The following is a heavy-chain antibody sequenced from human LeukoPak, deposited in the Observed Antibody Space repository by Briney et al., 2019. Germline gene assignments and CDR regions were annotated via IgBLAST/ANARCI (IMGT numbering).Heavy chain of an antibody. CDR3: AKEDY. Sequence: PGGSLRLSCAASGFTFSRNAMGWVRQAPGKGLECVSVISGSGGSTYYADSVKGRFTISRDNSKNTLYLQMNSLRAGDTAVYYCAKEDYWGQGTLVTVSS. J-gene: IGHJ4*02. V-gene: IGHV3-23*01. CDR2: ISGSGGST. CDR1: GFTFSRNA.